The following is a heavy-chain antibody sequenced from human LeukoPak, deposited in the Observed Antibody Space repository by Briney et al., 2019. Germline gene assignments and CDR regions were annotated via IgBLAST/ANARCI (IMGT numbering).Heavy chain of an antibody. D-gene: IGHD3-9*01. CDR2: IKSKTDGGTT. V-gene: IGHV3-15*01. CDR3: TSTYYDILTGYYSDDY. J-gene: IGHJ4*02. CDR1: GFTFSNAR. Sequence: GGSLRLSCAASGFTFSNARMSWVRQAPGKGLEWVGRIKSKTDGGTTDYAAPVKGRFTISRDDSKNTLYLQMNSLKTEDTAVYYCTSTYYDILTGYYSDDYWGQGTLVTVSS.